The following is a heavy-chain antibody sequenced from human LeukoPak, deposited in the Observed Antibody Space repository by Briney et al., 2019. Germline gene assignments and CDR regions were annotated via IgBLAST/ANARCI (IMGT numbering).Heavy chain of an antibody. Sequence: PGGSVRLSCAVSGFTFSNYAMNCIRQAPGKGLEWVSSIDVGSYTYYAGSVMGRFTISRDNAKNLLYLQMNSLRVEDTAVYYCARDVPTIVGALDYWGQGTLVTVSS. CDR1: GFTFSNYA. J-gene: IGHJ4*02. CDR3: ARDVPTIVGALDY. CDR2: IDVGSYT. D-gene: IGHD1-26*01. V-gene: IGHV3-21*01.